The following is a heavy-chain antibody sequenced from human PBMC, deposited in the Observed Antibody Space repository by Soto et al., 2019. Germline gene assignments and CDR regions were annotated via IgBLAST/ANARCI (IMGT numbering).Heavy chain of an antibody. CDR1: GFTFSSYW. CDR3: ARDNFWASDH. J-gene: IGHJ4*02. Sequence: EVQLVESGGGLVQPGGSLRLSCAASGFTFSSYWMSWVRQAPGKGLEWVANIKHDGREKYYVDSVKGRFTVSRDNANNALFLQMNSLRAEDTAVYYCARDNFWASDHWGQGTLVTVCS. D-gene: IGHD1-1*01. V-gene: IGHV3-7*01. CDR2: IKHDGREK.